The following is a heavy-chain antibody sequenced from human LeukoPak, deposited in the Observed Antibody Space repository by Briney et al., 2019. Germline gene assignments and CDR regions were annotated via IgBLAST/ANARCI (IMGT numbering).Heavy chain of an antibody. J-gene: IGHJ5*02. V-gene: IGHV5-51*01. CDR3: ARRTSGHWFDP. Sequence: GESLKISCKGSGYSFTSYWIGWVRQMPGKDLEWMGSIYPGDSETRYSPSFQGQVTISADKSISTAYLQWSSLKASDTAMYYCARRTSGHWFDPWGQGTLVTVSS. CDR2: IYPGDSET. CDR1: GYSFTSYW.